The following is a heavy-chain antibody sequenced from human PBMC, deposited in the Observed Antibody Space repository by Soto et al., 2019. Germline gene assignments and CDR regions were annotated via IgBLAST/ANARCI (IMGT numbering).Heavy chain of an antibody. CDR2: IISNDDK. V-gene: IGHV2-26*01. D-gene: IGHD3-22*01. CDR3: ARALFYSDSDGYYFEFDY. CDR1: GFSLTDTRMG. Sequence: GSGPTLVNPTETLTLTCSVSGFSLTDTRMGVSWIRQAPGKALEWLAHIISNDDKSYSTSLKSGLTISKDTSKSQVVLRMTNMDPVDTGRYYCARALFYSDSDGYYFEFDYWGPGTLVTVSS. J-gene: IGHJ4*02.